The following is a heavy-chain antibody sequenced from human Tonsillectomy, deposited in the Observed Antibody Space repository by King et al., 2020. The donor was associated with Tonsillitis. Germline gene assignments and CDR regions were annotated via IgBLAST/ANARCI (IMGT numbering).Heavy chain of an antibody. CDR1: GFTVSSSC. J-gene: IGHJ3*01. CDR3: AKDMTSNWDSPNDAFDV. CDR2: IWYDGSNK. Sequence: VQLVESGGGVVQPGSSLILYCAASGFTVSSSCMHLVRQATGKVLEWVAVIWYDGSNKYFAVFVEGRFTISSANSKNTLYLHMNSLRAEDTAVFYCAKDMTSNWDSPNDAFDVWGQGTMVTVSS. D-gene: IGHD1-7*01. V-gene: IGHV3-33*06.